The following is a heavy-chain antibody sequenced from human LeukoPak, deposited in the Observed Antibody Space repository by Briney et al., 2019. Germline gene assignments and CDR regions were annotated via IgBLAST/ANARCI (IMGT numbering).Heavy chain of an antibody. J-gene: IGHJ6*03. Sequence: PSETLSLTCIVSGGSISSYYWSWIRQPPGKGLEWIGYIYTSGSTNYNPSLKSRVTISVDTSKNQFSLKLSSETAADTAVYYCARQGVYCSSTSCYSSYYYYYYMDVWGKGTTVTVSS. CDR3: ARQGVYCSSTSCYSSYYYYYYMDV. CDR1: GGSISSYY. D-gene: IGHD2-2*02. CDR2: IYTSGST. V-gene: IGHV4-4*09.